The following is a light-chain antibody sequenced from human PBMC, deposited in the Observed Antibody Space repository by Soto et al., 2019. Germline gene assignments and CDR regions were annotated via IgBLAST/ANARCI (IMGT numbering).Light chain of an antibody. Sequence: QSVLTQSPSVSGAPGQRVTISCTGSSSNIGAGYDVHWYQQLPGTAPKLLIYGNNNRPSGVPDRFSGSKSGASASLAITGLQAEDEADYYCQSYDNSLSSVLFGGGTKVTVL. CDR1: SSNIGAGYD. V-gene: IGLV1-40*01. J-gene: IGLJ2*01. CDR3: QSYDNSLSSVL. CDR2: GNN.